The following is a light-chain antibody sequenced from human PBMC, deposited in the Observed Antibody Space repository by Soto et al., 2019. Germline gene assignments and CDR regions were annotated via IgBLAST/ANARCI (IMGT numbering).Light chain of an antibody. Sequence: EIEMTQSPGTLSLSPGERATLTCRASQSVSSSYLSWYQQKPGQPPRLLIYGASSRATGIPDRFSGSGSGTDFTLTISRLEPEDIAVYYCQQYGSSPRTFGQGTKVEIK. CDR2: GAS. CDR3: QQYGSSPRT. J-gene: IGKJ1*01. V-gene: IGKV3-20*01. CDR1: QSVSSSY.